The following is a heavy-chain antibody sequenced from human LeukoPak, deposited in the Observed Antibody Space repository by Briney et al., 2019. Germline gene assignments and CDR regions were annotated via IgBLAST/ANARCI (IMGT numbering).Heavy chain of an antibody. CDR1: GFTFSSYW. J-gene: IGHJ4*02. V-gene: IGHV3-7*01. CDR2: IKQDGSEK. D-gene: IGHD2-21*02. CDR3: ARTVVVVTANDY. Sequence: PGGSLRLSCAASGFTFSSYWMSWVRQAPGKGLEWVANIKQDGSEKYYVDSVKGRFTISRDNAMNSLYQQMNSLRAEDTAVYYCARTVVVVTANDYWGQGTLVTVSS.